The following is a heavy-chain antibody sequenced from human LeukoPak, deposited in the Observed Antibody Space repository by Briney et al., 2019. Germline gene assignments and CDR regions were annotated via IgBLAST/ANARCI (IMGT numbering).Heavy chain of an antibody. CDR1: GGSFSGHY. D-gene: IGHD3/OR15-3a*01. CDR2: SNHSGSS. Sequence: PSETLSLTCAVYGGSFSGHYWTWSRQPPEKGLEWIGESNHSGSSNYNPSLKSRVTISVDTSKNQVSLKLSSVTAADTAVYYCARGPSAWTATPQYGMDVWGQGTTVTVSS. CDR3: ARGPSAWTATPQYGMDV. J-gene: IGHJ6*02. V-gene: IGHV4-34*01.